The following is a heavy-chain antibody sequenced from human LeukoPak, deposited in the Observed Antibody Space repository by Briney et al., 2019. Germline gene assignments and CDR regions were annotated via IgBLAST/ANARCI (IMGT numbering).Heavy chain of an antibody. CDR3: ARDVVPAAISWFDP. Sequence: GSLRLSCAASGFTFSSYSMNWVRQAPGKGLEWIGEIYHSGSTNYNPSLKSRVTISVDKSKNQFSLKLSSVTAADTAVYYCARDVVPAAISWFDPWGQGTLVTVSS. V-gene: IGHV4-4*02. CDR2: IYHSGST. D-gene: IGHD2-2*02. CDR1: GFTFSSYSM. J-gene: IGHJ5*02.